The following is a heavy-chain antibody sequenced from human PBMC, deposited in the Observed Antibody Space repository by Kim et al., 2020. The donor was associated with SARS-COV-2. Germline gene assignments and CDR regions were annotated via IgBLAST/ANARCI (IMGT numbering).Heavy chain of an antibody. D-gene: IGHD3-10*01. Sequence: SETLSLTCSISGGSVSSGSYYWSWIRQPPGKGLECIGYIYYSGSTNYNPSLKSRVTISVDTSKNQFSLKLSSVTAADTAVYYCASLTYYYGSGSYYYFDYWGQGTLVTVSS. CDR3: ASLTYYYGSGSYYYFDY. CDR2: IYYSGST. J-gene: IGHJ4*02. CDR1: GGSVSSGSYY. V-gene: IGHV4-61*01.